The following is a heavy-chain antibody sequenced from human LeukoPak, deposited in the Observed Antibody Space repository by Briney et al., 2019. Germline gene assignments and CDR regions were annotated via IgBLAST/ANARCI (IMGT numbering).Heavy chain of an antibody. V-gene: IGHV3-7*01. CDR2: IKGDGSET. Sequence: GGSLRLSCAASGFTFGTSWMDWARQAPAKGLEWVANIKGDGSETNYGDSTKGRFTIFRDNARNSLYLHMHSLRVEDTAIYYCAKSLDYWGQGTLVTVSS. CDR3: AKSLDY. CDR1: GFTFGTSW. J-gene: IGHJ4*02.